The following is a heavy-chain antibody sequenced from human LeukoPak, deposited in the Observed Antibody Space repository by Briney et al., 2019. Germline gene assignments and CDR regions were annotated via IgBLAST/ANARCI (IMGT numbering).Heavy chain of an antibody. Sequence: PSETLSLTCAVSGGSISSGGYSWSWIRQHPGKGLEWFGYIYYSGSTYYNPSLKSRVTISIDTSKNQFSLKLSSVTAADTAVYYCARGRYSSSWYIDYWGQGTLVTVSS. J-gene: IGHJ4*02. CDR1: GGSISSGGYS. CDR3: ARGRYSSSWYIDY. V-gene: IGHV4-31*11. CDR2: IYYSGST. D-gene: IGHD6-13*01.